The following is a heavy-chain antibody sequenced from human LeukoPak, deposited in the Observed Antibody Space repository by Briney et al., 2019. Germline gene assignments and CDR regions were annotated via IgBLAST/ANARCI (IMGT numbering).Heavy chain of an antibody. Sequence: GGSLRLSCAASGFTFSNAWMSWVRQAPGKGLEWVGRIKSKTDGGTTDYAAPVKGRFTISRDDSKNTLYLQMNSLKTEDTAVYYCTTEVSTYYDFWSGKGYDYWGQGTLVTVSS. CDR1: GFTFSNAW. CDR3: TTEVSTYYDFWSGKGYDY. D-gene: IGHD3-3*01. V-gene: IGHV3-15*01. J-gene: IGHJ4*02. CDR2: IKSKTDGGTT.